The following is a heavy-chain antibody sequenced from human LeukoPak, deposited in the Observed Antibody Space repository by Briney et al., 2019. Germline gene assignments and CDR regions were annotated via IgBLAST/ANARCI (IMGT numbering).Heavy chain of an antibody. CDR2: IYYSGST. D-gene: IGHD5-18*01. CDR1: GDSISISKW. Sequence: KTSETLSLTCAVSGDSISISKWWSWVRQPPGKGLEWIGYIYYSGSTNYNPSLKSRVTISVDTSKNQFSLKLSSVTAADTAVYYCARTTEGGYTYDYFYYYYMDVWGKGTTVTISS. V-gene: IGHV4-4*02. CDR3: ARTTEGGYTYDYFYYYYMDV. J-gene: IGHJ6*03.